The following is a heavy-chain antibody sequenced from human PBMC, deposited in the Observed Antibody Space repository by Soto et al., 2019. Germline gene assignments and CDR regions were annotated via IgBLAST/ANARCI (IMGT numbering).Heavy chain of an antibody. D-gene: IGHD3-9*01. CDR2: IYYSGST. CDR1: GGSISSGGYY. J-gene: IGHJ4*02. V-gene: IGHV4-31*03. Sequence: QVQLQESGPGLVKPSQTLSLTCTVSGGSISSGGYYWSWIRQHPGKGLEWIGYIYYSGSTYYNPSLKSRVTIAVDPSKNQFSLKLSSVTAADTAVYYCAVSILTGYYIFDYWGQGTLVTVSS. CDR3: AVSILTGYYIFDY.